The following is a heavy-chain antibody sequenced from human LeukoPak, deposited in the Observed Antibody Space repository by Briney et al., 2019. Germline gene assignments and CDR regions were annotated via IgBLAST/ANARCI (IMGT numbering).Heavy chain of an antibody. CDR3: AREGAYYLDS. CDR2: VKQDGSES. Sequence: GGSLRLSCAASGFTFSSYWMSWVRQAPGKGLVWVANVKQDGSESYYVGSVRGRFTISRDNAKNSLYLQMNSLRAEDTAVYYCAREGAYYLDSWGQGTLVAVSS. CDR1: GFTFSSYW. D-gene: IGHD4/OR15-4a*01. J-gene: IGHJ4*02. V-gene: IGHV3-7*01.